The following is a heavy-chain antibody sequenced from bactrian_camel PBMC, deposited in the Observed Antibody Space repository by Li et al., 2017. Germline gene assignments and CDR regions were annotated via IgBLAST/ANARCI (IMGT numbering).Heavy chain of an antibody. V-gene: IGHV3S40*01. Sequence: VQLVESGGGLVQPGGSLRLSCAASGFTFSSYDMSWVRQAPGKGLEWVAIMNTGGGGTWYADSVKGRFTVGQDRAKNTMYLQMNSLKPDEDTAMYYCAGKDVYCYDILVLSDFSYWGQGTQVTVS. J-gene: IGHJ6*01. CDR2: MNTGGGGT. CDR3: AGKDVYCYDILVLSDFSY. D-gene: IGHD2*01. CDR1: GFTFSSYD.